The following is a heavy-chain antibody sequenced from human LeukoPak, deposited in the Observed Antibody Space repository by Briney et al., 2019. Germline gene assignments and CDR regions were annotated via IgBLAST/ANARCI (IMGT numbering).Heavy chain of an antibody. J-gene: IGHJ4*02. CDR3: ARSIAVTRSPTFDY. CDR2: IYSGDSDT. Sequence: GESLKISCKGSGYSFTTYWIGWVRQKPGKGLEWMGIIYSGDSDTRYSPSFQGQVTISADKSISTAYLQWSTLNASDTAMYYCARSIAVTRSPTFDYWGQGNLVTVPS. CDR1: GYSFTTYW. V-gene: IGHV5-51*01. D-gene: IGHD6-19*01.